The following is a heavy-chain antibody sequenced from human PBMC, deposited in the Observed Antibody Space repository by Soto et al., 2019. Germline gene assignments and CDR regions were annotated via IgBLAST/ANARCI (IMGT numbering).Heavy chain of an antibody. CDR1: GFTFSSYA. D-gene: IGHD3-22*01. Sequence: GGSLRLSCAASGFTFSSYAMSWVRQASGKGLEWVSAISGSGGSTYYADSVKGRFTISRDNSKNTLYLQMNSLRAEDTAVYYCAKYDSSGYYYEASGYWGQGTLVTVSS. CDR3: AKYDSSGYYYEASGY. CDR2: ISGSGGST. V-gene: IGHV3-23*01. J-gene: IGHJ4*02.